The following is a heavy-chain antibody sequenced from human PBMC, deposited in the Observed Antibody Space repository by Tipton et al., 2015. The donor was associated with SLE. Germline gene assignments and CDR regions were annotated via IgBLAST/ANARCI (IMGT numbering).Heavy chain of an antibody. CDR3: ARGMRDGYYYYYYMDV. V-gene: IGHV4-4*02. Sequence: TLSLTCAVSGGSITSTNWWSWLRQPPGKGLEWIAEISHTGSTNYSPSLKSRVTISLDKSKNQFSLDLTSVTAADTAVYYCARGMRDGYYYYYYMDVWGKGTTVTVSS. CDR1: GGSITSTNW. CDR2: ISHTGST. J-gene: IGHJ6*03. D-gene: IGHD3-10*01.